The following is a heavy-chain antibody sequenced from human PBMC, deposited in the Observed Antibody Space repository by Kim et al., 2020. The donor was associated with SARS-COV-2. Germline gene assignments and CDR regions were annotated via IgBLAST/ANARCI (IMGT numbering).Heavy chain of an antibody. CDR2: IYSGGST. CDR1: GFTVSSNY. Sequence: GGSLRLSCAASGFTVSSNYMSWVRQAPGKGLEWVSVIYSGGSTYYADSVKGRFTISRDNSKNTLYLQMNSLRAEDTAVYYCSRLREYYYYGMDVWGQGTTVTVSS. D-gene: IGHD1-26*01. V-gene: IGHV3-66*04. J-gene: IGHJ6*02. CDR3: SRLREYYYYGMDV.